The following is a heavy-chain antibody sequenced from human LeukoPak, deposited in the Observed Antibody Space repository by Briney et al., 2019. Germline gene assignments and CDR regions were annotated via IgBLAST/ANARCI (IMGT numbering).Heavy chain of an antibody. V-gene: IGHV4-59*01. CDR3: ARGTIVVVPAALYYYYYYMDV. D-gene: IGHD2-2*01. Sequence: SETLSLTCTVSGGSISSYYWSWIRQPPGKGLEWIGYIYYSGSTNYNPSLKSLVSISVDTSKTQFSLKLSSVTAADTAVYYCARGTIVVVPAALYYYYYYMDVWGKGTAVTVSS. CDR2: IYYSGST. CDR1: GGSISSYY. J-gene: IGHJ6*03.